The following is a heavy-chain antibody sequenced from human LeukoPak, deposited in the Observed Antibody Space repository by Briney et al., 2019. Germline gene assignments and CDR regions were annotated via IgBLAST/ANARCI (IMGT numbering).Heavy chain of an antibody. Sequence: GGSLRLSCAASGFTFSRYAMSWVRQAPGKGLEWVGRIKSKTDGGTTDYAAPVKGRFTISRDDSKNTLYLQMNSLKTEDTAVYYCTTPDYGDYPFRDDYGMDVWGQGTTVTVSS. J-gene: IGHJ6*02. CDR3: TTPDYGDYPFRDDYGMDV. D-gene: IGHD4-17*01. V-gene: IGHV3-15*01. CDR1: GFTFSRYA. CDR2: IKSKTDGGTT.